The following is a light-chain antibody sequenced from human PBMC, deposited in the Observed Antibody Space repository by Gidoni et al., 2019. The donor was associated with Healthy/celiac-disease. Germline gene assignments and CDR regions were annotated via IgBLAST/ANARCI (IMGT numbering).Light chain of an antibody. CDR3: KQYGSSVT. CDR1: QSVGSSY. J-gene: IGKJ2*01. CDR2: GAS. V-gene: IGKV3-20*01. Sequence: EIVLTHSPGTLSLSPGERATLSCRASQSVGSSYLAWYQQKPGQAPRLLIYGASSRATGIPDRFSGSGSGTDFTLTYSRLEPEDFAVYYCKQYGSSVTFGQGTKLEIK.